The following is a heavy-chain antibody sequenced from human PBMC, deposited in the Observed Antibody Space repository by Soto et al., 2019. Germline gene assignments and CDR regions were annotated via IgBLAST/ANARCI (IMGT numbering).Heavy chain of an antibody. V-gene: IGHV4-30-4*01. CDR1: GGSFSSGDYY. CDR2: IYYTGST. CDR3: ARKTRYNYYYYGMDV. D-gene: IGHD1-1*01. J-gene: IGHJ6*02. Sequence: SETLSLTCTVSGGSFSSGDYYWSWVRQPPGKGLEWIGYIYYTGSTFNNPSLKSRVSISVDTSKNQFSLKLSSVTAADTAVYYCARKTRYNYYYYGMDVWGQGTTVTVSS.